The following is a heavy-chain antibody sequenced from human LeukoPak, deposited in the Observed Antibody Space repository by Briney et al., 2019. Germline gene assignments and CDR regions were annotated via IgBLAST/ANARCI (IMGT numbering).Heavy chain of an antibody. CDR3: AKLNTGGEC. CDR2: ISSSSSYI. CDR1: GFTFSSYS. J-gene: IGHJ4*02. D-gene: IGHD2-8*02. V-gene: IGHV3-21*04. Sequence: GGSLRLSCAASGFTFSSYSMNWVRQAPGKGLEWVSSISSSSSYIYYADSVKGRFTMSRDNSKNTLYLQMNSLRAEDTAVYYCAKLNTGGECWGQGTLVTVSS.